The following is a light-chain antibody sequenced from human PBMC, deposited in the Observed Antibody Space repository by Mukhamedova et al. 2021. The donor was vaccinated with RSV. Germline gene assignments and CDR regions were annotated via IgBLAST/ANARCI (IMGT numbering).Light chain of an antibody. CDR3: SSYTSSLWV. V-gene: IGLV6-57*02. J-gene: IGLJ3*02. CDR1: SGSIASNY. CDR2: EDN. Sequence: SGSIASNYVQWYQQRPGSAPTTVIYEDNQRPSGVPDRFSGSIDSSSNSASLTISGLQAEDEADYYCSSYTSSLWVFGGGTKLTVL.